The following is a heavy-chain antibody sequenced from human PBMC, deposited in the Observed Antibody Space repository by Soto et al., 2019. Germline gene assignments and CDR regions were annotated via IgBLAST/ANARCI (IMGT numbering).Heavy chain of an antibody. Sequence: SEALSLTGTFSWCSVSRSSYYLGLVRQPPGYGLELIGSIYYSGSTYYNPSLKSRVTISADTSKNQFSLKLSSVTAADTAVYYCARGNVDIVATIEAFDIWGQGTMVTVSS. D-gene: IGHD5-12*01. CDR2: IYYSGST. CDR3: ARGNVDIVATIEAFDI. J-gene: IGHJ3*02. V-gene: IGHV4-39*01. CDR1: WCSVSRSSYY.